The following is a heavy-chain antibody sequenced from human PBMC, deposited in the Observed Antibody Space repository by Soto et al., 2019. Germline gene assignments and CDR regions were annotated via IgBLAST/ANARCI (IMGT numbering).Heavy chain of an antibody. J-gene: IGHJ4*02. CDR3: ISDRRHWNEFADQ. CDR2: ISQDGTIA. V-gene: IGHV3-74*01. CDR1: GFAFGSYW. D-gene: IGHD1-1*01. Sequence: VKLVESGGGLVQPGGSLRLSCAASGFAFGSYWMHCVRQARGKGMVWVSRISQDGTIATQAHSVKGRFTISRDKAKNTLDLQMYSLRADDTAVYYSISDRRHWNEFADQWGQGTLVNVSS.